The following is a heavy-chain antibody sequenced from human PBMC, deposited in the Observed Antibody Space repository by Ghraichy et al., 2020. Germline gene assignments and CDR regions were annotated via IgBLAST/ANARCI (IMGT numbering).Heavy chain of an antibody. V-gene: IGHV4-38-2*02. Sequence: SETLSLTCAVSGYSISTDYYWGWIRQPPGKGLEWIGSIYHSGSTYYNPSLKSRVSISIDTSKNQFSLKLSSVTAADTAVYYCARDDLGDAYNSRFDYWGQGTLVTVSS. CDR1: GYSISTDYY. CDR3: ARDDLGDAYNSRFDY. D-gene: IGHD5-24*01. J-gene: IGHJ4*02. CDR2: IYHSGST.